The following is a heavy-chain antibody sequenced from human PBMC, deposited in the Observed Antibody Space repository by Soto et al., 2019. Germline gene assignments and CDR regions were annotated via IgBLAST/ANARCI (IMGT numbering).Heavy chain of an antibody. J-gene: IGHJ4*02. Sequence: EVQLLESGGGMVQPGGSLRLSCAASGFTFSSYAMTWVRQAPGKGLEWVSTISASGASTYFADSVKCRFTISRDSSKNTLYLQVNSLRAEDTAVYYCAKSIGGAGRYYFDYWGQGTLVTVSS. CDR1: GFTFSSYA. CDR3: AKSIGGAGRYYFDY. CDR2: ISASGAST. D-gene: IGHD6-19*01. V-gene: IGHV3-23*01.